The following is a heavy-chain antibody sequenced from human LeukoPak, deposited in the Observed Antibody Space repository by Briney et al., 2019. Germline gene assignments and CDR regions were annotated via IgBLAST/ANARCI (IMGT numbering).Heavy chain of an antibody. CDR1: GGSFSSYY. CDR2: IYYSGST. V-gene: IGHV4-59*01. D-gene: IGHD6-19*01. CDR3: ARDLPHSSGWYWFDP. J-gene: IGHJ5*02. Sequence: SETLSLTCAVYGGSFSSYYWSWIRQPPGKGLEWIGYIYYSGSTNYNPSLKSRVTISVDTSKNQFSLKLSSVTAADTAVYYCARDLPHSSGWYWFDPWGQGTLVTVSS.